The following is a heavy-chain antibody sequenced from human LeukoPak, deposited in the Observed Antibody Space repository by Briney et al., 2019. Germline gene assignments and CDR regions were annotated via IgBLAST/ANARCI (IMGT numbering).Heavy chain of an antibody. J-gene: IGHJ5*02. CDR3: ARVVVAATRWFDP. CDR1: GYTFTGYY. V-gene: IGHV1-2*02. CDR2: INHNSGGT. Sequence: ASVKVSCKASGYTFTGYYMHWVRQPPGPGLEWMGWINHNSGGTNYAQKFKGRVTMTRDTSISTAYMELSRLRSDDTAVYYCARVVVAATRWFDPWGQGTLVTVSS. D-gene: IGHD2-15*01.